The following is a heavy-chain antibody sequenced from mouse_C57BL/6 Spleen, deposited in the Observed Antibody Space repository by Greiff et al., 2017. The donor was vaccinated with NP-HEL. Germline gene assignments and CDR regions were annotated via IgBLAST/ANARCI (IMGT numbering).Heavy chain of an antibody. Sequence: QVQLKESGAELVKPGASVKMSCKASGYTFTTYPIEWMKQNHGKSLEWIGNFHPYNDDTKYNEKFKGKATLTVEKSSSTVYLELSRLTSDDSAVYYCARGDYDGPLFDYWGQGTTLTVSS. CDR2: FHPYNDDT. CDR1: GYTFTTYP. CDR3: ARGDYDGPLFDY. D-gene: IGHD2-4*01. V-gene: IGHV1-47*01. J-gene: IGHJ2*01.